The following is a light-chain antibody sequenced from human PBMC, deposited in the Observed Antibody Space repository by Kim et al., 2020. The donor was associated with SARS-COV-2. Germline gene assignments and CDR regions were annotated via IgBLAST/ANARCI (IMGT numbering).Light chain of an antibody. CDR2: YDS. V-gene: IGLV3-21*04. CDR1: NIASKS. Sequence: APGKTARITWGGNNIASKSVHWYKQKPGQAPGLVIYYDSDRPSGIPERFSGSNSGNTATLTISRVEAGDEVDYYCQVWDSSSDHPVFGGGTQLTVL. CDR3: QVWDSSSDHPV. J-gene: IGLJ3*02.